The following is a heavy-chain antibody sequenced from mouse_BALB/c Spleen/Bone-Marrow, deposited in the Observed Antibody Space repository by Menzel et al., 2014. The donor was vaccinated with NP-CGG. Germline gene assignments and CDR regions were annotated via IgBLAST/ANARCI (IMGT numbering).Heavy chain of an antibody. J-gene: IGHJ4*01. CDR3: ARGTARAMMDY. CDR2: IHPSNGRT. D-gene: IGHD3-2*01. CDR1: GYTFTSYW. Sequence: QVQLKQSGTELVKPGASVKLSCKASGYTFTSYWIRWVKQRPGQGLEWIGEIHPSNGRTNYSEKFKTKATLTVDKSSTTAHMQLRSLTSEDSAVYYCARGTARAMMDYWGQGTSVTVSS. V-gene: IGHV1S81*02.